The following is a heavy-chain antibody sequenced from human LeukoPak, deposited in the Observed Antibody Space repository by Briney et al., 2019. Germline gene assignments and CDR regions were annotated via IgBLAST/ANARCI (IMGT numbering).Heavy chain of an antibody. CDR2: ISWNSGSI. CDR1: GFTFDDYA. D-gene: IGHD1-26*01. CDR3: AKVYSGSYPKDAFDI. Sequence: PGRSLRLSCAASGFTFDDYAMHWVRQAPGKGLEWVSGISWNSGSIGYADSAKGRFTISRDNAKNSLYLQMNSLRAEDTALYYCAKVYSGSYPKDAFDIWGQGTMVTVSS. J-gene: IGHJ3*02. V-gene: IGHV3-9*01.